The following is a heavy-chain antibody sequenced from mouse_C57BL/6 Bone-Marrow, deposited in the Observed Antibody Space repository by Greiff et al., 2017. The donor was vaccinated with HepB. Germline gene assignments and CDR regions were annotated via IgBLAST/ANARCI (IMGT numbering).Heavy chain of an antibody. J-gene: IGHJ4*01. CDR2: ISSGSSTI. Sequence: EVHLVESGGGLVKPGGSLKLSCAASGFTFSDYGMHWVRQAPEKGLEWVAYISSGSSTIYYADTVKGRFTISRDNAKNTLFLQMTSLRSEDTAMYYCARTTTVVAPYAMDYWGQGTSVTVSS. V-gene: IGHV5-17*01. D-gene: IGHD1-1*01. CDR3: ARTTTVVAPYAMDY. CDR1: GFTFSDYG.